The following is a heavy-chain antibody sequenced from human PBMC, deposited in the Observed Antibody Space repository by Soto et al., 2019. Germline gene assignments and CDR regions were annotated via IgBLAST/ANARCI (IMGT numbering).Heavy chain of an antibody. CDR1: GYTFTSYA. Sequence: ASVKVSCKASGYTFTSYAMHGVRQAPGQRLEWVGWINAGNGNTKYSQKFQGRVTITRDTSASTAYMELSRLRSEDTAVYYCARATRNDFWSGYYFDYWGQGTLVTVSS. V-gene: IGHV1-3*01. J-gene: IGHJ4*02. CDR2: INAGNGNT. D-gene: IGHD3-3*01. CDR3: ARATRNDFWSGYYFDY.